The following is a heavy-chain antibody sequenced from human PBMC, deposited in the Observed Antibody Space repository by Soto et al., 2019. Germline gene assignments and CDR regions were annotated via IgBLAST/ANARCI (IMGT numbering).Heavy chain of an antibody. CDR2: ISAYNGNT. CDR1: GYTFTSYG. J-gene: IGHJ4*02. CDR3: ARDHYYGSGSYYEGTTPNDY. D-gene: IGHD3-10*01. V-gene: IGHV1-18*01. Sequence: ASVKVSCKASGYTFTSYGISWVRQAPGQGLEWMGWISAYNGNTNYAQKLQGRVTMTTATSTSTAYMELRSLGSDDTAVYYCARDHYYGSGSYYEGTTPNDYWGQGTLVTVSS.